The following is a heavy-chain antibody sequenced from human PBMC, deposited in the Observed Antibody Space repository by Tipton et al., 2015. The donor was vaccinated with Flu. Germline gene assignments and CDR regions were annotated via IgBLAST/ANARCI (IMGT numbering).Heavy chain of an antibody. CDR2: IYPGDSDT. Sequence: EVQLVQSGAEVKKPGESLKISCKGSGYSFSSSWIGWVRQMPGKGLEWMGIIYPGDSDTRYSPSFQGQVTISADRSISTAYLQWSSLKASDTAMYYCAREYCSGTSCYKRFDYWGQGTLVTVSS. CDR1: GYSFSSSW. D-gene: IGHD2-2*02. V-gene: IGHV5-51*01. J-gene: IGHJ4*02. CDR3: AREYCSGTSCYKRFDY.